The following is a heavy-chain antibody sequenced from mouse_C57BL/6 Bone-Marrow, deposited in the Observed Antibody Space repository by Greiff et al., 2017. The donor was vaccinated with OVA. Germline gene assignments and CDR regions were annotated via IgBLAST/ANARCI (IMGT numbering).Heavy chain of an antibody. CDR3: ARSCDYFDY. Sequence: VQLQQSGAELVRPGTSVKVSCTASGYDITDYLIHWVKQRPGQGLEWIGGINPGSGGTKYTAKFKGKATLTADTSSTTAYMQLSSLTSEDAAVYVCARSCDYFDYWGQGTTLTVSS. V-gene: IGHV1-54*01. J-gene: IGHJ2*01. CDR1: GYDITDYL. CDR2: INPGSGGT.